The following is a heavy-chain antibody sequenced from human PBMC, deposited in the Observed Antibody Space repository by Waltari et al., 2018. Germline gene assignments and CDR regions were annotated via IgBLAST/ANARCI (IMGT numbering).Heavy chain of an antibody. CDR2: INNDGLII. CDR3: VRGMGDY. CDR1: GFTFRSYW. Sequence: VQLVESGGGLVQPGGSLRLPCAASGFTFRSYWMHWVRQAPGKVLVWVSRINNDGLIIKYADAVKGRFTVSRDNAKNTLYLQMNSLRAEDTAVYYWVRGMGDYWGQGTLVTVSS. J-gene: IGHJ4*02. D-gene: IGHD3-10*01. V-gene: IGHV3-74*03.